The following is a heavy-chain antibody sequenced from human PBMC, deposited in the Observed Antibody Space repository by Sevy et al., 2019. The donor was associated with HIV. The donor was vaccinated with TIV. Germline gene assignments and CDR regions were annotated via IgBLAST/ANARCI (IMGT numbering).Heavy chain of an antibody. Sequence: ASVKVSCKASGFTFTSSAVQWVRQARGQRLEWIGWIVVGSGNTNYAQKFQERVTITRDMSTSTAYMELSSLRSEDTAVYYGAAGSIGNYDILTGRGGYYYYGMDVWGQGTTVTVSS. CDR1: GFTFTSSA. CDR2: IVVGSGNT. J-gene: IGHJ6*02. CDR3: AAGSIGNYDILTGRGGYYYYGMDV. D-gene: IGHD3-9*01. V-gene: IGHV1-58*01.